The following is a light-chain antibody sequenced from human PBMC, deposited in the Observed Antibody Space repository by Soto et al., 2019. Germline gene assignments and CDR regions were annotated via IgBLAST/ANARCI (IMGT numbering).Light chain of an antibody. Sequence: IVMTQSPATLSVSPGERATLSCRASQSVSSNLAWFQQKPGQAPRLLIFGASTRATGIPARFSGSGSGTEFTLTISSLQSEDFAVYYCQQYDYWYTFGQGTKLEIK. CDR3: QQYDYWYT. J-gene: IGKJ2*01. CDR1: QSVSSN. CDR2: GAS. V-gene: IGKV3D-15*01.